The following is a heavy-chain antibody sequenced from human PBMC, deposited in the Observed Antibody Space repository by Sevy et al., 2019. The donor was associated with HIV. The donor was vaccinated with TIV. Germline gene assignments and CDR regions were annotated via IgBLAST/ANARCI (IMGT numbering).Heavy chain of an antibody. J-gene: IGHJ5*02. V-gene: IGHV4-59*01. CDR2: THYSGST. CDR3: ARAPPVRSGDDSLNWFDP. D-gene: IGHD5-12*01. CDR1: GGPISSYY. Sequence: SETLSLTCSVSGGPISSYYWSWIRRPPGKRLEWIGYTHYSGSTNDNPSLNSRLTISVDTSKNQFSLRLTSVTAADTAVYYCARAPPVRSGDDSLNWFDPWGQGILVTVSS.